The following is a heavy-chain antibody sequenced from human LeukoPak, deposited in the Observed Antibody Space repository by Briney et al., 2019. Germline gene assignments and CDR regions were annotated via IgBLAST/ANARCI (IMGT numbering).Heavy chain of an antibody. V-gene: IGHV1-2*02. D-gene: IGHD3-22*01. CDR3: ARVHFYDSSGYSLINP. CDR1: GYTFTDYY. CDR2: INPNSGGT. J-gene: IGHJ4*02. Sequence: ASVKVSCKASGYTFTDYYMHWVRLAPGQGLEWMGWINPNSGGTNYAQKFQGSVTMTRDTSISTAYMELSRLKSDDTAVYYCARVHFYDSSGYSLINPWGQGTLVTVSS.